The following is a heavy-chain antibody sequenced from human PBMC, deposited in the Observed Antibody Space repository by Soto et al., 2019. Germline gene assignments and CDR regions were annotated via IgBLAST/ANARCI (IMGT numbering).Heavy chain of an antibody. Sequence: SVKVSCKASGGTFSSYTISWVRQAPGQGLEWMGRIISILGIANYAQKFQGRVTITADKSTSTAYMELSSLRSEDTAVYYCARIEVNPQYYFDYWGQGTLVTVSS. CDR2: IISILGIA. J-gene: IGHJ4*02. CDR3: ARIEVNPQYYFDY. CDR1: GGTFSSYT. V-gene: IGHV1-69*02.